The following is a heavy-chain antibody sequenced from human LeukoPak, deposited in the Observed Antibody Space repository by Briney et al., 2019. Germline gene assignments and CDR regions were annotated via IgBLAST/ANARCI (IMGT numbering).Heavy chain of an antibody. V-gene: IGHV6-1*01. J-gene: IGHJ5*02. CDR2: TYYRSKWYN. CDR3: AREGTISSSWLYNWFDP. Sequence: PSQTLSLTCAISGDSVSSNSAAWNWIRQSPSRGLEWLGRTYYRSKWYNDYAVSVKSRITINPDTSKNQFSLQLNSVTPEDTAVYYCAREGTISSSWLYNWFDPWGQGTLVTASS. CDR1: GDSVSSNSAA. D-gene: IGHD6-13*01.